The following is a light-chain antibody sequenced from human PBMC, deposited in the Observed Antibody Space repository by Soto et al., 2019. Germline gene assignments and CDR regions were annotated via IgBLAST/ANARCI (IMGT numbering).Light chain of an antibody. CDR3: QQYNNWPHT. Sequence: EIVMTQSPATLSVSPGERATLSCRASQSVSSNLAWYQQKPGQAPRLLIYGASTRAPGIPARFSGSGSGTEFTLTISSLQSEDFAVYYCQQYNNWPHTFGQGTKLEIK. CDR1: QSVSSN. V-gene: IGKV3-15*01. J-gene: IGKJ2*01. CDR2: GAS.